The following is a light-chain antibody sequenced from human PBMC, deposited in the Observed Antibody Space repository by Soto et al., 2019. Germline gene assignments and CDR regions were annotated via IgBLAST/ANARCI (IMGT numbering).Light chain of an antibody. CDR2: GVS. CDR3: QQYNNWPHT. Sequence: EIVMTQSPATLSVSPGERATLSCRASQSVSSKLAWFQQKPGQAPRLLIYGVSTRATGVPVRFSGSGSGTEFTLTVNSRQSEDFAVYYCQQYNNWPHTFGQGTKLEIK. J-gene: IGKJ2*01. CDR1: QSVSSK. V-gene: IGKV3-15*01.